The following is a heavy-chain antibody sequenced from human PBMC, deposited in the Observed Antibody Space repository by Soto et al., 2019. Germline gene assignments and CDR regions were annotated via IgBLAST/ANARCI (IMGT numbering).Heavy chain of an antibody. Sequence: GGSLRLSCAASGFTFSSYGMHWVRQAPGKGLEWVAVIWYDGSNKYYADSVKGRFTISRDNSKNTLYLQMNSLRAEDTAVYYCARDEMYYDFWSGYSHYYYGMDVWGQGTTVTVS. CDR1: GFTFSSYG. V-gene: IGHV3-33*01. D-gene: IGHD3-3*01. CDR2: IWYDGSNK. CDR3: ARDEMYYDFWSGYSHYYYGMDV. J-gene: IGHJ6*02.